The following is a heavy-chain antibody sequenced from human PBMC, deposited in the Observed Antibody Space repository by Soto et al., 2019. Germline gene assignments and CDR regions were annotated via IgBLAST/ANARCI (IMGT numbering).Heavy chain of an antibody. CDR1: GGSISSSSYY. V-gene: IGHV4-61*05. J-gene: IGHJ4*02. CDR2: IYYSGST. D-gene: IGHD1-1*01. Sequence: PSETLSLTCTVSGGSISSSSYYWGWIRQPPGKGLEWIGYIYYSGSTNYNPSLKSRVTISVDTSKNQFSLKLSSVTAADTAVYYCARHRAGTPVHLGYFDYWGQGTLVTVSS. CDR3: ARHRAGTPVHLGYFDY.